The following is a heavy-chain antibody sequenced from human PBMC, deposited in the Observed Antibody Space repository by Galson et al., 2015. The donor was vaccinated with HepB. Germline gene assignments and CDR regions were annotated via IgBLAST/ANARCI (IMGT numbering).Heavy chain of an antibody. CDR3: VRERGITAATGYARRWFDP. CDR2: INPNSGGT. CDR1: GYTFTAYY. Sequence: SVKVSCKASGYTFTAYYMHWVRQAPGQGLEWMGWINPNSGGTNYAQKFQGRVTMTRDTSINTGSMELRRLRSDDTAVYYCVRERGITAATGYARRWFDPWAQGTLVTVSS. D-gene: IGHD6-13*01. J-gene: IGHJ5*02. V-gene: IGHV1-2*02.